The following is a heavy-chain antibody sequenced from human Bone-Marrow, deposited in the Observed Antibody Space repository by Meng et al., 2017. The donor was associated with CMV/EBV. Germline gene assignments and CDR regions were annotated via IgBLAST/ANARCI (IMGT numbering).Heavy chain of an antibody. D-gene: IGHD2-2*01. V-gene: IGHV3-48*03. CDR2: MSSSGSTI. Sequence: GGSLSLSCAVYGFTPSSYKMNWVRQAPGKGLEWVSYMSSSGSTIYYADSVKGRFTISRDNAKNSLYLQMNSLRAEDTAVYYCARGAKWAIVVVPAAGSYFDYWGQGTLVTVSS. CDR1: GFTPSSYK. CDR3: ARGAKWAIVVVPAAGSYFDY. J-gene: IGHJ4*02.